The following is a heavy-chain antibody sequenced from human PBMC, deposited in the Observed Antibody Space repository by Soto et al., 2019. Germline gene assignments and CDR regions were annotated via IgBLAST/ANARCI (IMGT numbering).Heavy chain of an antibody. CDR3: ARTPTRGASAWLDP. Sequence: QVQLQQWGSGLLKPSETLSLTCAIYGGSFCDYYWHWIRQSPGKGLEWIGEIHLSGRVNFTPSLKSRTSLSMDTARNQFFLTLRSVTAADTAVDFCARTPTRGASAWLDPWGRGHLVTVSS. V-gene: IGHV4-34*01. J-gene: IGHJ5*02. D-gene: IGHD3-10*01. CDR1: GGSFCDYY. CDR2: IHLSGRV.